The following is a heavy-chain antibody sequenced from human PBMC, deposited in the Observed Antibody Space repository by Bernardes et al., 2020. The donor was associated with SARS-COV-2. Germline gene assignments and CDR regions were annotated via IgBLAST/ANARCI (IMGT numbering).Heavy chain of an antibody. CDR1: GFTFSSYW. V-gene: IGHV3-74*01. J-gene: IGHJ3*01. Sequence: GGSLRLSCAASGFTFSSYWMHWVRQTPGKGLVWVSRLDSAGIINYADSVRGRFTISRDNANNTLYLQMNNLRAEDTALYYCARHSSGWGGAGNDGFDFWGQGTMVTVSS. CDR2: LDSAGII. D-gene: IGHD6-19*01. CDR3: ARHSSGWGGAGNDGFDF.